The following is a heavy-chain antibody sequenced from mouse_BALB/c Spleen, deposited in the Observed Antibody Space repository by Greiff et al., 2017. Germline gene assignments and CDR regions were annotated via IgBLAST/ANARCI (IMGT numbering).Heavy chain of an antibody. D-gene: IGHD3-2*02. CDR1: GFTFSSYA. CDR3: ARGDRLDY. V-gene: IGHV5-6-5*01. J-gene: IGHJ2*01. Sequence: EVQRVESGGGLVKPGGSLKLSCAASGFTFSSYAMSWVRQTPEKRLEWVASISSGGSTYYPDSVKGRFTISRDNARNILYLQMSSLRSEDTAMYYCARGDRLDYWGQGTTLTVSS. CDR2: ISSGGST.